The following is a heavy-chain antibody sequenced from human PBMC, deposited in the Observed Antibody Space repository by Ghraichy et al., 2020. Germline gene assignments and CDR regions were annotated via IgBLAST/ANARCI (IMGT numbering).Heavy chain of an antibody. V-gene: IGHV4-59*08. J-gene: IGHJ3*02. CDR1: GGSINNYY. Sequence: SETLSLTCTVSGGSINNYYWSWIRQPPGKGLEWIGFISGRGSTKYNPSLKSRVTNLVDTSRSQFSLTLTSVTAADTAVYYCARHHTSGQAAFDILGQGKMVTVS. D-gene: IGHD3-10*01. CDR2: ISGRGST. CDR3: ARHHTSGQAAFDI.